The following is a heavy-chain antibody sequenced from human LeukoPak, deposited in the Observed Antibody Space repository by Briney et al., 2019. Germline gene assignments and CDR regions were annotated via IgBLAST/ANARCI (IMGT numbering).Heavy chain of an antibody. V-gene: IGHV4-59*11. D-gene: IGHD3-10*01. CDR2: IFSSGNT. CDR3: ARSDYYGSGSPFDAFDI. Sequence: SETLSLTCLVSGGSLRGQHWNWIRPPPGKGLEWIGYIFSSGNTNSNPSLRSRLTLSLDASKSQFSLKLSSVTAADTAVYYCARSDYYGSGSPFDAFDIWGQGTMVTVSS. CDR1: GGSLRGQH. J-gene: IGHJ3*02.